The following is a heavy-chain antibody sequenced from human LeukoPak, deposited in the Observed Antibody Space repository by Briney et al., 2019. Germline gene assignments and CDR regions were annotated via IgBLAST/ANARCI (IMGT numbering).Heavy chain of an antibody. CDR2: IRYDGSNK. J-gene: IGHJ6*03. Sequence: GGSLRLSCAASGFTFSSHGMHWVRQAPGKGLEWVAFIRYDGSNKYYADSVKGRFTISRDNAKNSLYLQMNSLRAEDTALYYCARAWDYYYYYMDVWGKGTTVTVSS. V-gene: IGHV3-30*02. D-gene: IGHD7-27*01. CDR1: GFTFSSHG. CDR3: ARAWDYYYYYMDV.